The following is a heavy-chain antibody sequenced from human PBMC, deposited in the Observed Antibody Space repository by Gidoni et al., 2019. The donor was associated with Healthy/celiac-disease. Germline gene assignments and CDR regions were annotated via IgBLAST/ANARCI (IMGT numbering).Heavy chain of an antibody. CDR1: GSTFSSYG. D-gene: IGHD3-10*01. V-gene: IGHV3-33*01. Sequence: QVQLVESGGGVVQPGRSLRLSCAASGSTFSSYGMNWVRQGPGKGLEWVAVIWYDGSNKYYADSVKGRFTISRDNSKNTLYLQMNSLRAEDTAGYYCARSGGGYGMDVWGQGTTVTVSS. CDR3: ARSGGGYGMDV. J-gene: IGHJ6*02. CDR2: IWYDGSNK.